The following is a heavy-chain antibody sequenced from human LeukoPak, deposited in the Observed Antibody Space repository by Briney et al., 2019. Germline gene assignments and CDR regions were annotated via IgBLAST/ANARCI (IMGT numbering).Heavy chain of an antibody. D-gene: IGHD3-10*01. CDR1: GGSISSYY. V-gene: IGHV4-59*01. J-gene: IGHJ4*02. CDR2: IYYSGST. CDR3: ARFAYGSVDY. Sequence: PSETLSLTCTVSGGSISSYYWSWIRQPPGKGLEWIGYIYYSGSTNYNPSLKSRVTMSVDTSKNQFSLKLSSVTAADTAVYYCARFAYGSVDYWGQGTLVTASS.